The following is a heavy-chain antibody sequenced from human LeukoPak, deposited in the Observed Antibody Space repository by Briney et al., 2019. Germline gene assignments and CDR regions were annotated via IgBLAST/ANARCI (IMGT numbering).Heavy chain of an antibody. V-gene: IGHV4-4*02. J-gene: IGHJ6*02. CDR3: ARDATHYDFWSGYPLGYYGMDV. CDR2: IYHSGST. CDR1: GGSISSSNW. D-gene: IGHD3-3*01. Sequence: SETLSLTCAVSGGSISSSNWWSWVRQPPGKGLEWIGEIYHSGSTNYNPSLKSRVTISVDKSKNQFSLKLSSVTAADTAVYYCARDATHYDFWSGYPLGYYGMDVWGQGTTVTVSS.